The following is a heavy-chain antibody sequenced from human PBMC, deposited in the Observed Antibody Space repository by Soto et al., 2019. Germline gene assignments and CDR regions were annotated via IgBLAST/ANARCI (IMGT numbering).Heavy chain of an antibody. V-gene: IGHV1-69*01. Sequence: QVQLVQSGAEVKKPGSSVKVSCKASGGTFSSYAISWVRQALGQGLEWMGGIIPIFGTANYAQKFQGRVTITADESTSTAYMELSSLRSEDTAVYYCARVLLGYCSGGSCYGPYYFDYWGQGTLVTVSS. J-gene: IGHJ4*02. CDR2: IIPIFGTA. D-gene: IGHD2-15*01. CDR1: GGTFSSYA. CDR3: ARVLLGYCSGGSCYGPYYFDY.